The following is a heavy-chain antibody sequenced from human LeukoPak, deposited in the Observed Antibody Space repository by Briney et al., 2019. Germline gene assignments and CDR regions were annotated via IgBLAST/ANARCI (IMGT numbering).Heavy chain of an antibody. CDR1: GFTFSSYE. D-gene: IGHD3-10*02. V-gene: IGHV3-48*03. J-gene: IGHJ6*04. CDR3: AELGITMIGGV. CDR2: ISSSGSTI. Sequence: GGSLRLSCAASGFTFSSYEMNWVRQAPGKWLEWVSYISSSGSTIYYADSVKGRFTISRDNAKNSLYLQLNSLRAEDTAVYYCAELGITMIGGVWGKGTTVTISS.